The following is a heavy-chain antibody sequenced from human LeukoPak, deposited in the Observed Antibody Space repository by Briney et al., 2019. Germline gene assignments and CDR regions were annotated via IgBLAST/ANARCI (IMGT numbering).Heavy chain of an antibody. CDR3: ARDRGSSSYYYYYYMDV. CDR2: ISSNGGVT. Sequence: GGSLRLSCAASGFTFSSYSMNWVRQAPEKGLEHASTISSNGGVTYYANSVKGRFTISRDNIKNTLYLQMGSLRAEDMAVYYCARDRGSSSYYYYYYMDVWGKGTTVTVSS. J-gene: IGHJ6*03. D-gene: IGHD6-6*01. V-gene: IGHV3-64*01. CDR1: GFTFSSYS.